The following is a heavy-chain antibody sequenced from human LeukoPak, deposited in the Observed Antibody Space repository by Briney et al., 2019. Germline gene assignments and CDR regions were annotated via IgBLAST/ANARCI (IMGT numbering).Heavy chain of an antibody. Sequence: ASVKVSCKASGYTFTGYYMHWVRQAPGQGLEWMGRINPNSGGTNYAQKFQGKVTMNRDPSISTAYMELSRLRSDDTAVYYCARDRYYYDSSGYCDYWGQGTLVTVSS. CDR3: ARDRYYYDSSGYCDY. CDR2: INPNSGGT. V-gene: IGHV1-2*06. CDR1: GYTFTGYY. D-gene: IGHD3-22*01. J-gene: IGHJ4*02.